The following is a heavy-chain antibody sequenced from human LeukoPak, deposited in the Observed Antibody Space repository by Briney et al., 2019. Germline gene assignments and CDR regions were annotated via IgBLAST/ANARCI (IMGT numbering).Heavy chain of an antibody. D-gene: IGHD1-26*01. CDR1: GYTFTSYA. V-gene: IGHV1-69*04. Sequence: SVKVSCKASGYTFTSYAISWVRQAPGQGLEWMGRIIPILGIANYAQKFQGRVTITADKSTSTAYMELSSLRSEDTAVYYCARVLGIVGATGWFDPWGQGTLVTVSS. CDR2: IIPILGIA. CDR3: ARVLGIVGATGWFDP. J-gene: IGHJ5*02.